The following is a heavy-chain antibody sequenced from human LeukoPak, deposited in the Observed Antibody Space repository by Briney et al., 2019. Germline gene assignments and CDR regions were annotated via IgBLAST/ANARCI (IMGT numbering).Heavy chain of an antibody. D-gene: IGHD3-10*01. J-gene: IGHJ4*02. CDR3: ARGWTTGVVRGVGFDY. Sequence: SETLSLTCTVSGGSISSGGYYWSWIRQHPGKGLEWIGYIYYSGSTYYNPSLKSRVTISVDTSKNQFSLKLSSVTAADTDVYYCARGWTTGVVRGVGFDYWGQGTLVTVSS. CDR2: IYYSGST. CDR1: GGSISSGGYY. V-gene: IGHV4-31*03.